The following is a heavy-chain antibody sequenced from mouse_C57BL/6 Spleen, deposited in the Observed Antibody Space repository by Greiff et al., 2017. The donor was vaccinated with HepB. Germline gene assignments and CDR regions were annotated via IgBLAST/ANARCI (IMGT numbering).Heavy chain of an antibody. D-gene: IGHD2-4*01. J-gene: IGHJ4*01. V-gene: IGHV1-47*01. CDR1: GYTFTTYP. CDR2: FHPYNDDT. Sequence: VKLMESGAELVKPGASVKMSCKASGYTFTTYPIEWMKQNHGKSLEWIGNFHPYNDDTKYNEKFKGKATLTVEKSSSTVYLELSRLTSDDSAVYYCARRGYYDYEGYAMDYWGQGTSDTVSS. CDR3: ARRGYYDYEGYAMDY.